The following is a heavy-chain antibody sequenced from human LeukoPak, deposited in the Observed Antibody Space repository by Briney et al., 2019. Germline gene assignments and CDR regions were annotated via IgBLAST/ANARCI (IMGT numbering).Heavy chain of an antibody. CDR2: ISSSRSYI. CDR1: GFTFSRYS. V-gene: IGHV3-21*01. D-gene: IGHD3-10*02. J-gene: IGHJ4*02. CDR3: ARVSYVRGVTVYYFDH. Sequence: PGRSLRLSCAASGFTFSRYSMNWVRQAPGKRLKRGSSISSSRSYIYYADSVKGRFTISRDNAKNSLYLQMNSLRAEDTAIYYCARVSYVRGVTVYYFDHWGQGTLVTVSA.